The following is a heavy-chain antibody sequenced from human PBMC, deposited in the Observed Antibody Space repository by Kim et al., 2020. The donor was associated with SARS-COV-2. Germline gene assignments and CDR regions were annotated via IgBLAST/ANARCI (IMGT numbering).Heavy chain of an antibody. V-gene: IGHV4-38-2*02. D-gene: IGHD3-9*01. CDR2: IYHSGST. CDR3: ARVLNDILTGRLGAFDI. Sequence: SETLSLTCTVSGYSISSGYYWGWIRQPPGKGLEWIGSIYHSGSTYYNPSLKSRVTISVDTSKNQFSLKLSSVTAADTAVYYCARVLNDILTGRLGAFDIWGQGTMVTVSS. J-gene: IGHJ3*02. CDR1: GYSISSGYY.